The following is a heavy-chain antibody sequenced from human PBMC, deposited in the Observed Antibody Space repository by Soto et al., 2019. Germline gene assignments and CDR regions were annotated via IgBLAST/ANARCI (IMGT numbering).Heavy chain of an antibody. J-gene: IGHJ4*02. Sequence: SETLSLTCAVSGGSISSSNWWSWVRQPPGKGLEWIGEIYHSGSTNYNPSLKSRVTISVDKSKNQFSLKLSSVTAADTAVYYCARGAYDSSGYYLAYWGQGTLVTVSS. CDR1: GGSISSSNW. D-gene: IGHD3-22*01. CDR3: ARGAYDSSGYYLAY. CDR2: IYHSGST. V-gene: IGHV4-4*02.